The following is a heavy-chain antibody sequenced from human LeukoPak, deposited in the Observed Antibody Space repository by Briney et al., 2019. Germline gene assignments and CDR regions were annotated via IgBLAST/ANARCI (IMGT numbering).Heavy chain of an antibody. CDR1: GLTFSTYG. J-gene: IGHJ4*02. D-gene: IGHD6-6*01. Sequence: PGGSLRLSCAASGLTFSTYGMHWVRQAPGKGLEWVAVISYDGSDKYYADSVKGRFTISRDNSKNTLYLQMNSLRAEDTAVYYCAREASYSSTSDYWGQGTLVTVSS. CDR2: ISYDGSDK. CDR3: AREASYSSTSDY. V-gene: IGHV3-30*03.